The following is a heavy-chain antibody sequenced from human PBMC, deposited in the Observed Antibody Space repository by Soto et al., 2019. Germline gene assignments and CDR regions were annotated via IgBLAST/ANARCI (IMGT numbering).Heavy chain of an antibody. J-gene: IGHJ6*02. CDR3: GRNSKWDDTSVGMDF. CDR2: IIPMFGTA. Sequence: SVKVSCKASKGTFNRDAITWVRQVPGQGLEWMGGIIPMFGTADYAQKFQGRVTITADESTGTAYMELSSLRSEDTAVYYCGRNSKWDDTSVGMDFWGQGTKVNVSS. CDR1: KGTFNRDA. V-gene: IGHV1-69*13. D-gene: IGHD3-22*01.